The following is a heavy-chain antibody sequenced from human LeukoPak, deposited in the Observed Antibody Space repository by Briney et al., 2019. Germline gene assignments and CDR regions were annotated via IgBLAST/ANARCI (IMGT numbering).Heavy chain of an antibody. V-gene: IGHV3-23*01. Sequence: GGSLRLSCAASGFTFSSYAMSWVRQAPGKGLEWVSGISGSGGSTYYADSVKGRFTISRDNSKNTLYLQMNSLRAEDTAVYFCAKDGAYYYGSGSYQDYWGQGTLVTVPS. J-gene: IGHJ4*02. CDR1: GFTFSSYA. CDR3: AKDGAYYYGSGSYQDY. CDR2: ISGSGGST. D-gene: IGHD3-10*01.